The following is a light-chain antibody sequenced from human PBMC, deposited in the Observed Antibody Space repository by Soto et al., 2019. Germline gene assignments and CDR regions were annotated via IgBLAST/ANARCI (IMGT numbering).Light chain of an antibody. CDR2: DVS. J-gene: IGLJ2*01. Sequence: QSALTQPASVSGSPGQSITISCTGTSSDVGGYNYVSWCQQHPGKAPKLMIYDVSNRPSGVSNRFSGSKSGNTASLTISGLQAEDEADYYCSSYTSSSTLVLGGGTKVTVL. CDR3: SSYTSSSTLV. V-gene: IGLV2-14*01. CDR1: SSDVGGYNY.